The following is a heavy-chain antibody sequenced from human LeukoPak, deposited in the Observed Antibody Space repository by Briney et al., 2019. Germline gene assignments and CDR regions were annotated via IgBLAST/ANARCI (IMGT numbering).Heavy chain of an antibody. CDR1: GFTVSSNY. D-gene: IGHD5-18*01. CDR3: ARARSIAMVAYYYYYMDV. Sequence: GGSLRLSCAASGFTVSSNYMSWVRQAPGKGLEWVSVIYSGGSTYYADSVKGRFTISRDNSKNTLYLQMNSLRAEDTAVYYCARARSIAMVAYYYYYMDVWGKGTTVTVSS. V-gene: IGHV3-53*01. J-gene: IGHJ6*03. CDR2: IYSGGST.